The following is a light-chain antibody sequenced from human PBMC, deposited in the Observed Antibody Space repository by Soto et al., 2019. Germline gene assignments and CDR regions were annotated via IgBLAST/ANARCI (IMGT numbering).Light chain of an antibody. J-gene: IGLJ1*01. CDR3: AAWDDSLNGYV. Sequence: QSVLTQPPSASGNPGQRVTISCSGSSSNIGSNTVNWYQQLPGTAPKLLIYSNNQRPSGVPDRFSGSKSGTSASLAISGLQSEDGADYYCAAWDDSLNGYVFGTGTKVTVL. V-gene: IGLV1-44*01. CDR2: SNN. CDR1: SSNIGSNT.